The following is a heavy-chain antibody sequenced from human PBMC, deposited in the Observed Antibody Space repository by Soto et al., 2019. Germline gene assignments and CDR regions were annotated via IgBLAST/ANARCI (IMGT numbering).Heavy chain of an antibody. CDR3: ARDRDGMDV. CDR1: GFTFSSYA. J-gene: IGHJ6*02. V-gene: IGHV3-30-3*01. Sequence: GGSLRLSCAASGFTFSSYAMHWVRQAPGKGLEWVAVISYDGSNKYYADSVKGRFTISRDNSKNTLYLQINSLRAEDTAVYYCARDRDGMDVWGQGTTVTVSS. CDR2: ISYDGSNK.